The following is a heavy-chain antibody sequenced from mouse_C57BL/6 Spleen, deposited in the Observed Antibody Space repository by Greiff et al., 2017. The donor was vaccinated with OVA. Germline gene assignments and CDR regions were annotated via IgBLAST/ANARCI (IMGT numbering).Heavy chain of an antibody. CDR2: ISSGGSYT. Sequence: EVKLVESGGDLVKPGGSLKLSCAASGFTFSSYGMSWVRQTPDKRLEWVATISSGGSYTYYPDSVKGRLTISRDNAKNTLYLQMSRLKSEDTAMYYCARLSYYDYDEYAYWGQGTLVTVSA. J-gene: IGHJ3*01. V-gene: IGHV5-6*01. CDR3: ARLSYYDYDEYAY. CDR1: GFTFSSYG. D-gene: IGHD2-4*01.